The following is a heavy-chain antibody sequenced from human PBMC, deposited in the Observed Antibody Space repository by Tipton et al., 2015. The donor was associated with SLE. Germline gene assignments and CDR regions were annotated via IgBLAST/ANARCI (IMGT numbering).Heavy chain of an antibody. CDR3: ARSSDILTGPDN. J-gene: IGHJ4*02. D-gene: IGHD3-9*01. CDR1: GGSFSGYY. Sequence: TLSLTCAVYGGSFSGYYWSWIRQPPGKGLEWIGEINHSGSTNYNPSLKSRVTISVDTSKNQFSLKLSSVTAADTAVYYCARSSDILTGPDNWGPGALVTVSS. CDR2: INHSGST. V-gene: IGHV4-34*01.